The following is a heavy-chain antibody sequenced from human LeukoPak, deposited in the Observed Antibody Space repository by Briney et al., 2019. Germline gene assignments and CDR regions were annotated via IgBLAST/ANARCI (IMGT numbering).Heavy chain of an antibody. V-gene: IGHV1-69*04. CDR3: ARTSTPTYYYDSSGYYP. CDR2: IIPILGIA. CDR1: GGTFSSYA. J-gene: IGHJ5*02. Sequence: GASVKVSCKASGGTFSSYAISWVRQAPGQGLEWMGRIIPILGIANYAQKFQGRVTITADKSTSTAYMELSSLRSEDTAVYYCARTSTPTYYYDSSGYYPWGQGTLVTVSS. D-gene: IGHD3-22*01.